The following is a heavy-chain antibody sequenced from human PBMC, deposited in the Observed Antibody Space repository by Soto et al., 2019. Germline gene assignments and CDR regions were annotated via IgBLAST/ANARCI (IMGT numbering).Heavy chain of an antibody. CDR2: MYNSGST. D-gene: IGHD3-10*01. CDR1: GGSISSYY. J-gene: IGHJ4*02. V-gene: IGHV4-59*08. CDR3: ASMGYHYGSGSYPLDY. Sequence: SETLSLTCTVSGGSISSYYWTWIRQLPGKGLEWIGFMYNSGSTHYNPSLKSRVTISLDTSKNQFSLNLRSVTAADTAVYYCASMGYHYGSGSYPLDYWGQGTLVTVSS.